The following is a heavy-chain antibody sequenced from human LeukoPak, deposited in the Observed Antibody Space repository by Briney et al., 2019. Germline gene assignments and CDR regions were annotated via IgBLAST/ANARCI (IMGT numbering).Heavy chain of an antibody. CDR3: ARYYYGSSGYVFDY. J-gene: IGHJ4*02. CDR1: GGTFISYA. Sequence: ASVKVSCKAPGGTFISYAISWVRQAPAQGLEWMGWISAYNGNTNYAQNLQGRVTMTTDTSTSTAYMELRSLRSDDTAVYYCARYYYGSSGYVFDYWGQGTLVTVSS. D-gene: IGHD3-22*01. V-gene: IGHV1-18*01. CDR2: ISAYNGNT.